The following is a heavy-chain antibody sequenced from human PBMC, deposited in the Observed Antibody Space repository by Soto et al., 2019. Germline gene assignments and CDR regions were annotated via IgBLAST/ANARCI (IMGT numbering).Heavy chain of an antibody. V-gene: IGHV3-66*01. Sequence: EVQLVESGGALVQPGGSLRLSCAASGFTVSGNYMSWVRQAPRKGLEWVSIMNSGGSADYADSVKGRFTISRDNSKNTLYLQMNNLRDEDTAVYYCARDLGYSSAWGYWGQGTLVTVSS. D-gene: IGHD6-25*01. CDR2: MNSGGSA. J-gene: IGHJ4*02. CDR1: GFTVSGNY. CDR3: ARDLGYSSAWGY.